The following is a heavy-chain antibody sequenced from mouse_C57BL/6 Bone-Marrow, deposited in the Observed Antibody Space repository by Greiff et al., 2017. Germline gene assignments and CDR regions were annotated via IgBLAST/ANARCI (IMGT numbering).Heavy chain of an antibody. V-gene: IGHV1-81*01. CDR2: IYPRSGNT. CDR3: ASDGYPWAMDY. J-gene: IGHJ4*01. Sequence: QVQLQQSGAELARPGASVKLSCKASGYTFTSYGISWVKQRTGQGLEWIGEIYPRSGNTYYNEQFKGKATLTADKSSSTAYMELRSLTSEDSAVXFCASDGYPWAMDYWGQGTSVTVSS. D-gene: IGHD2-3*01. CDR1: GYTFTSYG.